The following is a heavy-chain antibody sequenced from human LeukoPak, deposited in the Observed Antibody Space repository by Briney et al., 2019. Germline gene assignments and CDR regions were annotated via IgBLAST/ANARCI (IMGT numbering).Heavy chain of an antibody. D-gene: IGHD3-22*01. Sequence: ASVKVSCKASEYTFTGYYMHWVRQAPGQGLEWMGWINPNSGGTNYAQKFQGRVTMTRDTSISTAYMELSRLRSDDTAVYYCASSSYDSSGYSHAIDYWGQGTLVTASS. J-gene: IGHJ4*02. CDR1: EYTFTGYY. V-gene: IGHV1-2*02. CDR3: ASSSYDSSGYSHAIDY. CDR2: INPNSGGT.